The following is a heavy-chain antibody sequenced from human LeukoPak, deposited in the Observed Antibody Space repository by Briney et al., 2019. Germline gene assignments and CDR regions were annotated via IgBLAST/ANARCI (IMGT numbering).Heavy chain of an antibody. D-gene: IGHD1-1*01. J-gene: IGHJ3*02. Sequence: SGGSLRLSCAASGFTFDDYAMHWVRQAPGKGLEWVSDISWNSGSIGYADSVKGRFTISRDNAKNSLYLQMNSLRAEDTALYYCAKGDPGNAFDIWGQGTMVAVSS. V-gene: IGHV3-9*01. CDR2: ISWNSGSI. CDR3: AKGDPGNAFDI. CDR1: GFTFDDYA.